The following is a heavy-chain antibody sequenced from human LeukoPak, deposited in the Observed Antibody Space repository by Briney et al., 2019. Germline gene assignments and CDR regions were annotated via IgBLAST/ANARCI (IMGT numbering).Heavy chain of an antibody. Sequence: PGGSLRLSCVASGFTFSNYYMSWVRQGPGKGLEWVANIRQDASEKYYVDSVKGRFTISRDNAKNSIYLQMNSLRAEDTAVYYCARATGRDGMDVWGKGTTVTVSS. CDR3: ARATGRDGMDV. V-gene: IGHV3-7*03. CDR1: GFTFSNYY. J-gene: IGHJ6*04. D-gene: IGHD1-14*01. CDR2: IRQDASEK.